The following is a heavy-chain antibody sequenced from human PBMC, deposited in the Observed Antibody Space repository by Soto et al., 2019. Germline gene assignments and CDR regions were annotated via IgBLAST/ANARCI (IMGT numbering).Heavy chain of an antibody. D-gene: IGHD3-3*01. V-gene: IGHV1-18*01. CDR1: GFRFTNYG. J-gene: IGHJ4*02. Sequence: GASVKVSCKTSGFRFTNYGFTWVRQAPGQGLEWMGWITPNNEDTHYAQKFQGRVTITADESTSTAYMELSSLRSEDTAVYYCASGTSQYYDFWSGYLELDYWGQGTLVTVSS. CDR2: ITPNNEDT. CDR3: ASGTSQYYDFWSGYLELDY.